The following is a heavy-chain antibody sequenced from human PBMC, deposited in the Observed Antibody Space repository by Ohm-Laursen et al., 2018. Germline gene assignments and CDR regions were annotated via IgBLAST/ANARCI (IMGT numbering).Heavy chain of an antibody. D-gene: IGHD1-26*01. Sequence: SDTLSLTCAVYGGSFSGYYWSWIRQPPGKGLEWIGEINHSGSTNYNPSLKSRVTISVDTSKNQFSLKLSSVTAADTAVYYCARYDSGSYIFDYWGQGTLVTVSS. CDR3: ARYDSGSYIFDY. J-gene: IGHJ4*02. CDR2: INHSGST. V-gene: IGHV4-34*01. CDR1: GGSFSGYY.